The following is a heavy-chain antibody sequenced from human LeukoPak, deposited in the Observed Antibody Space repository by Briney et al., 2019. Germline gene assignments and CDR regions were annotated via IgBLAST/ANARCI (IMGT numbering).Heavy chain of an antibody. V-gene: IGHV3-33*01. J-gene: IGHJ4*02. CDR3: ARDRGYDFWSGYMDY. Sequence: PGRSLRLSCAASGFTFSSYGMYWVRQAPGKGLEWVAVIWYDGSNKYYADSVKGRFTISRDNSKNTLYLQMNSLRAEDTAVYYCARDRGYDFWSGYMDYWGQGTLVTVSS. CDR2: IWYDGSNK. D-gene: IGHD3-3*01. CDR1: GFTFSSYG.